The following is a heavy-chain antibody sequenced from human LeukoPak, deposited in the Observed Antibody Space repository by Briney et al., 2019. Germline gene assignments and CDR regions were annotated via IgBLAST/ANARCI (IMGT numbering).Heavy chain of an antibody. V-gene: IGHV3-7*01. J-gene: IGHJ3*02. CDR3: ARRGAVANAFDI. D-gene: IGHD6-19*01. Sequence: GGSLRLSCVVSGFTFSNYWMSWVRQAPGKGLEWVANIKQDGSEKYYVDSVKGRFTISRDNAKNSLYLQMNSLRAEDTAVYYCARRGAVANAFDIWGQGTMVTVSS. CDR1: GFTFSNYW. CDR2: IKQDGSEK.